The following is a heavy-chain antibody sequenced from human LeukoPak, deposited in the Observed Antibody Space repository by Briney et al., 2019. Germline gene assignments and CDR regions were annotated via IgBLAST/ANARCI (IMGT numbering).Heavy chain of an antibody. Sequence: ASVKVSCEASGFTLSNHGISWVRQAPGQGLEWMGWIAADNGGSSYTQKFQDRVTMTTDTSTSTVYMDLRSLRTDDTAVYYCARASSPYNWYFNVWGRGTLVTVSS. CDR1: GFTLSNHG. CDR2: IAADNGGS. V-gene: IGHV1-18*01. J-gene: IGHJ2*01. D-gene: IGHD4-11*01. CDR3: ARASSPYNWYFNV.